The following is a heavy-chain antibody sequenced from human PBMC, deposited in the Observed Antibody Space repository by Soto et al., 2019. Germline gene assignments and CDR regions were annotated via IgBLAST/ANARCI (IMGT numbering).Heavy chain of an antibody. D-gene: IGHD3-3*01. CDR2: INAGNGNT. V-gene: IGHV1-3*01. J-gene: IGHJ4*02. Sequence: QVQLVQSGAEVKKPGASVKVSCKASGYTFTSYAMHWVRQAPGQRLEWMGWINAGNGNTKYSQKFQGRVTITRDTSASTAYIELSSLRSKDTAVYYCARSEDYDFWSGGGAFDYWGQGTLVTVSS. CDR1: GYTFTSYA. CDR3: ARSEDYDFWSGGGAFDY.